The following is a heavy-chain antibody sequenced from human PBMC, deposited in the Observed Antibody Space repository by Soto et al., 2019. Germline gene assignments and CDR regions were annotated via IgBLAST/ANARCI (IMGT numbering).Heavy chain of an antibody. D-gene: IGHD5-18*01. Sequence: QVQLVESGGGVVQPGRSLRLSCAASGFTFSSYAMHWVRQAPGKGLEWVAVISYDGSNKYYADSVKGRFTISRDNSKNTLYLQMNSLRAEDTDVYYCARRDTAMGMDFDYWGQGTLVTVSS. V-gene: IGHV3-30-3*01. CDR3: ARRDTAMGMDFDY. J-gene: IGHJ4*02. CDR1: GFTFSSYA. CDR2: ISYDGSNK.